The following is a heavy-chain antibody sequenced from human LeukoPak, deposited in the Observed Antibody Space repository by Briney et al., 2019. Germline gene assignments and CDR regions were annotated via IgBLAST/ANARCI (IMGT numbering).Heavy chain of an antibody. Sequence: SLKPSRAARAFIFSNYDMTWVRQAPGKGLEWVSSISGNAGSTYYIDSVKGRFTISRDNSKNTLFLQMNSLRAEDTGMYYCAKYGAPGWSGYCNYWGQGTLVTVSS. V-gene: IGHV3-23*01. D-gene: IGHD4/OR15-4a*01. J-gene: IGHJ4*02. CDR3: AKYGAPGWSGYCNY. CDR1: AFIFSNYD. CDR2: ISGNAGST.